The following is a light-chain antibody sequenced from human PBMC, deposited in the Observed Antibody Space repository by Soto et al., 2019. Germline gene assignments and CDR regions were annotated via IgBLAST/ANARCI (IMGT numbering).Light chain of an antibody. CDR1: QSVTSSY. V-gene: IGKV3-20*01. J-gene: IGKJ5*01. Sequence: EIVSTQSPGTLSLSPGERATLSCRASQSVTSSYLAWYQHKPGQAPRLLIYGASSGATGIPDRFSGSGSGTDFTLTISRLEPEDSAVYYCQQYVSSPITFGQGTRLEIK. CDR3: QQYVSSPIT. CDR2: GAS.